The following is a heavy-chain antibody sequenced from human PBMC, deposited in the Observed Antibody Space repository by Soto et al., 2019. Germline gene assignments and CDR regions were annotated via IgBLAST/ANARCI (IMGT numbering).Heavy chain of an antibody. CDR3: TTLPRLSIAVADSAFDI. D-gene: IGHD6-19*01. CDR1: GFTFSSYE. CDR2: ISSSGSTI. J-gene: IGHJ3*02. Sequence: EVQLVESGGGLVQPGGSLRLSCAASGFTFSSYEMNWVRQAPGKGLEWVSYISSSGSTIYYADSVKGRFTISRDNAKNSLYLQMNSLRAEDTAVYYCTTLPRLSIAVADSAFDIWGQGTMVTVSS. V-gene: IGHV3-48*03.